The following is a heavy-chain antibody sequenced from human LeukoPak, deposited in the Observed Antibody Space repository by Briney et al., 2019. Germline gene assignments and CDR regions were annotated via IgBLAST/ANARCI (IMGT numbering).Heavy chain of an antibody. CDR1: GGSISSYY. CDR3: ARDGAMRSAFDI. D-gene: IGHD2-15*01. CDR2: IYYSGST. J-gene: IGHJ3*02. Sequence: SETLSLTCTVSGGSISSYYWSWIRQPPGKGLEWIGYIYYSGSTNYNPSLKSRVTISVDTSKNQFSLKLSSVTAADTAVYYCARDGAMRSAFDIWGQGTMFTVSS. V-gene: IGHV4-59*01.